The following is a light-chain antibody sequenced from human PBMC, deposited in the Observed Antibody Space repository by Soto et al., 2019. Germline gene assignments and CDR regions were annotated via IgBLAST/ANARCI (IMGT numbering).Light chain of an antibody. J-gene: IGKJ3*01. CDR1: QSLLHSNGYNY. V-gene: IGKV2-28*01. Sequence: IVMTQSPLSLPVTPGEPASISCKSSQSLLHSNGYNYLDWYLQKPGQSPQLLIYSDSNRASGVLDRFSGSGSGTDFTLKISRVEAEDVAVYYCMQALQAPFAFGPGTKVDIQ. CDR3: MQALQAPFA. CDR2: SDS.